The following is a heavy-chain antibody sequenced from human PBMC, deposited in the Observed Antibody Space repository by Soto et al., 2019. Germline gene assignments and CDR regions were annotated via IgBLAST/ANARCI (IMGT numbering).Heavy chain of an antibody. Sequence: PSETLSLTCAVYGGSLNGYYCSFIRQPLGKGLEWIGEINHSGSNYNPSLKSRVTISDDTSKNQLSLKLSSVTAADTAVYYCARVNTGSYQIDNWGQGTLVTVSS. CDR1: GGSLNGYY. J-gene: IGHJ4*02. V-gene: IGHV4-34*01. CDR3: ARVNTGSYQIDN. D-gene: IGHD1-26*01. CDR2: INHSGS.